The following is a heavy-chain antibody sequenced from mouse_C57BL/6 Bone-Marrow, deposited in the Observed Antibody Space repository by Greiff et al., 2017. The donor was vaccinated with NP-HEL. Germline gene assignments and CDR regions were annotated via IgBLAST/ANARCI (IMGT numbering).Heavy chain of an antibody. J-gene: IGHJ3*01. Sequence: QVQLQQPGAELVKPGASVKLSCKASGYTFTSYWMHWVKQRPGQGLEWIGMIHPNSGSTNYNEKFKSKATLTVDKSSSTAYMQLNSLTSEDSAVYYCARSTYDYDEGFAYWGQGTLVTVSA. CDR2: IHPNSGST. V-gene: IGHV1-64*01. CDR3: ARSTYDYDEGFAY. D-gene: IGHD2-4*01. CDR1: GYTFTSYW.